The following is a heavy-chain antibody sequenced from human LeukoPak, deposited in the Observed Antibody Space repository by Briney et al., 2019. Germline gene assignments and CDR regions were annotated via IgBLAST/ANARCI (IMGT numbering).Heavy chain of an antibody. V-gene: IGHV1-18*01. J-gene: IGHJ4*02. CDR2: ISAHNGNT. Sequence: GASVKVSCKASGYTFTSYGISWVRQAPGQGLEWMGWISAHNGNTNYAQKLQGRVTMTTDTSTSTAYMELRSLRSDDTAVYYCARAGYDILTLAPDPANDYWGQGTLVTVSS. D-gene: IGHD3-9*01. CDR1: GYTFTSYG. CDR3: ARAGYDILTLAPDPANDY.